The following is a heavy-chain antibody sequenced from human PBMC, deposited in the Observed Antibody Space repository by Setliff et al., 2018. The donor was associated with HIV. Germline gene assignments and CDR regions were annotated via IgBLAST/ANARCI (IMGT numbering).Heavy chain of an antibody. Sequence: SETLSLTCTVSGGSISNNDYYWGWIRQPPGKGLEWIGSIYYSGSTYYNPSLKSRVTISVDTSKNHFSLKLSSVTAADTAVYYCARRAANGLFDYWGQGTLVTVSS. J-gene: IGHJ4*02. CDR3: ARRAANGLFDY. CDR1: GGSISNNDYY. V-gene: IGHV4-39*02. CDR2: IYYSGST. D-gene: IGHD2-15*01.